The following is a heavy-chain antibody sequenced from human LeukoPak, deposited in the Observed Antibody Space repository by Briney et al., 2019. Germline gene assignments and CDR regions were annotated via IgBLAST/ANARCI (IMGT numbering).Heavy chain of an antibody. CDR1: GFSFSDWA. D-gene: IGHD3-22*01. J-gene: IGHJ4*02. Sequence: PGGSLRLSCAASGFSFSDWAMNWVRHPPGKGLEWVSSMSASGHLIDYTDSVKGRFTISRDNSKNTLYLQMTSLRAEDTALYYCAKGSSGYFFDLWGQGTLVTVSS. CDR3: AKGSSGYFFDL. V-gene: IGHV3-23*01. CDR2: MSASGHLI.